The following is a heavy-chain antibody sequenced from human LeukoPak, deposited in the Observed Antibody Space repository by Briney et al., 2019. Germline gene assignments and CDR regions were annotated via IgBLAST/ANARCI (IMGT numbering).Heavy chain of an antibody. CDR1: GGTFSGYY. D-gene: IGHD3-16*01. CDR3: ARARGWGRYFDY. J-gene: IGHJ4*02. CDR2: INHSGNT. V-gene: IGHV4-34*01. Sequence: SETLSLTCAVYGGTFSGYYWSWIRQPPGKGLEWIGEINHSGNTNYNPSLKSRVTISVDTSKNQFSLKLSSVTAADTAVYYCARARGWGRYFDYWGQGTLVTVSS.